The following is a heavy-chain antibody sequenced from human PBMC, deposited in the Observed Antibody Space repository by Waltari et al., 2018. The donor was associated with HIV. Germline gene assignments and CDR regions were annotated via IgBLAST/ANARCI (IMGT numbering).Heavy chain of an antibody. D-gene: IGHD3-10*01. CDR1: GFTFRAYA. CDR3: AKDGRLRWYGDTGWLDS. CDR2: ISYDGTNQ. J-gene: IGHJ5*01. V-gene: IGHV3-30*15. Sequence: QVYLLESGGGVVQPGRSLRLSCVTSGFTFRAYAFHCVRQAPGQGLEWLAAISYDGTNQYYAKSVKGRFSISRDDATNTVHLQMGSLRVEDTAMYFCAKDGRLRWYGDTGWLDSWGRGSQVTVSS.